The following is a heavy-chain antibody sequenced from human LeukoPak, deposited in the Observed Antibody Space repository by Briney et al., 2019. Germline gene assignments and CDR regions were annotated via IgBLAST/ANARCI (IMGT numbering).Heavy chain of an antibody. D-gene: IGHD2-2*01. J-gene: IGHJ3*02. CDR3: AGDSFDSFYN. CDR2: ISTSGSS. V-gene: IGHV4-4*07. Sequence: SETLSLTCTVSGGSISTEYWSWIRQSAGKGPEWIGRISTSGSSSYNPSLKSRVTISIDKSKNWFSLKLSSVTAADTAIYYCAGDSFDSFYNWGQGKMGTGSS. CDR1: GGSISTEY.